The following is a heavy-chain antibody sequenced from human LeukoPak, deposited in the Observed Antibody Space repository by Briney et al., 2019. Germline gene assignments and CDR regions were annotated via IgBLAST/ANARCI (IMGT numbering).Heavy chain of an antibody. V-gene: IGHV3-33*01. CDR2: IWYDGSNK. CDR3: ARGGSWYGYYYYYGMDV. J-gene: IGHJ6*02. Sequence: GGSLRLSCAASGFTFSSYGMHWVRQAPGKGLEWVAVIWYDGSNKYYADSVKGRFTISRDNSKNTLYLQMNSLRAEDTAVYYCARGGSWYGYYYYYGMDVWGQGTTVTVSS. CDR1: GFTFSSYG. D-gene: IGHD2-15*01.